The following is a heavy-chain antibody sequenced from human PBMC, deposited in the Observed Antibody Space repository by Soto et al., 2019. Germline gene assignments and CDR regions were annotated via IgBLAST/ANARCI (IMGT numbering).Heavy chain of an antibody. J-gene: IGHJ6*02. Sequence: SVKVSCKASGGTFSSYAISWVRQAPGQGLEWMGGIIPIFGTANYAQKFQGRVTITADESTSTAYMELSSLRSEDTAVYYCASSITIFGVVIPYYYGMDVWGQGTTVTVSS. CDR2: IIPIFGTA. V-gene: IGHV1-69*13. CDR1: GGTFSSYA. CDR3: ASSITIFGVVIPYYYGMDV. D-gene: IGHD3-3*01.